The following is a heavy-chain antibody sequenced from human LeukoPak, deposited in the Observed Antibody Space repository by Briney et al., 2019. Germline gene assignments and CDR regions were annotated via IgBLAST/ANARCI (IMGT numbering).Heavy chain of an antibody. Sequence: PGGSLRLSCAASGFTFSSYSMNWVRQAPGKGLEWVSSISSSSSYIYYADSVKGRFTISRDNAKNSLYLQMNSLRAEDTAVYYCALIAAAGTGSDHWGQGTLVTVSS. D-gene: IGHD6-13*01. J-gene: IGHJ4*02. CDR3: ALIAAAGTGSDH. V-gene: IGHV3-21*01. CDR2: ISSSSSYI. CDR1: GFTFSSYS.